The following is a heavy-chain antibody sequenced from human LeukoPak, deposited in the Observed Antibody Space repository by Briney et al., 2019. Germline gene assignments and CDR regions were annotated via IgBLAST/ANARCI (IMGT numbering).Heavy chain of an antibody. CDR2: INPNSGGT. J-gene: IGHJ3*02. CDR3: ASLSGSIDAFDI. D-gene: IGHD1-20*01. V-gene: IGHV1-2*02. CDR1: GYTFTAYY. Sequence: APVKVSCKASGYTFTAYYMHWVRQAPGQGLEWMGWINPNSGGTKYAQKFQGRVTMTRDTSITTAYMELSRLRSDDTAMYYCASLSGSIDAFDIWGQGTMVTVSS.